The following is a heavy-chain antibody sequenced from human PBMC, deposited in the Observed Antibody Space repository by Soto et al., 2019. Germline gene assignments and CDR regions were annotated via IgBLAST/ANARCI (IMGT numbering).Heavy chain of an antibody. CDR1: GVTLTDVW. V-gene: IGHV3-15*07. J-gene: IGHJ4*02. Sequence: GGSLRLSCAVSGVTLTDVWMNWVRQAPGKGPEWVGRIKSNTAGGTTDFAAPVKGRFTISRDDSQNTLYLQMDSLKTEDTAVYYCSHGYYQYFNSWGRGTLVTVSS. CDR3: SHGYYQYFNS. CDR2: IKSNTAGGTT. D-gene: IGHD5-18*01.